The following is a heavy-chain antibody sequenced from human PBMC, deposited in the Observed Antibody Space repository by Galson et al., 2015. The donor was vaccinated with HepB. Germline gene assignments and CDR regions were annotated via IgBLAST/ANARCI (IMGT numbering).Heavy chain of an antibody. Sequence: SLRLSCAASGFTFSSYAMHWVRQAPGKGLEWVAVITYDGSNKYYADSVKGRFTISRDNSKNTLYLQMNSLRAEDTAVYYCARGLTDDYGSGRPPPFDYWGQGTLVTVSS. CDR3: ARGLTDDYGSGRPPPFDY. CDR1: GFTFSSYA. J-gene: IGHJ4*02. CDR2: ITYDGSNK. V-gene: IGHV3-30-3*01. D-gene: IGHD3-10*01.